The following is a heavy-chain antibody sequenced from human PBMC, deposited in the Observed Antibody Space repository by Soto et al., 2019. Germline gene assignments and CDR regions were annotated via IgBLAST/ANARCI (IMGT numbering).Heavy chain of an antibody. CDR3: THDYGDYRYYFDY. V-gene: IGHV3-15*01. CDR1: GFTFSYAW. D-gene: IGHD4-17*01. J-gene: IGHJ4*02. Sequence: EVQLVESGGGLVKPGGSLRVSCAASGFTFSYAWMSWVRQAPGKGPEWVGRIKSKTDGGTTDYAAPVKGRFTISRDDSKSTLYLQMNSLKIEDTAVYYCTHDYGDYRYYFDYWGPGTLVTVSS. CDR2: IKSKTDGGTT.